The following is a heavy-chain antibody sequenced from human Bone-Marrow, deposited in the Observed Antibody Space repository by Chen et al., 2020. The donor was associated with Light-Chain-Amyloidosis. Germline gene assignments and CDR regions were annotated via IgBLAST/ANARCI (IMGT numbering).Heavy chain of an antibody. CDR3: AKDIIPAATGGWNWFDP. V-gene: IGHV3-9*01. CDR2: ISGNSGSI. D-gene: IGHD2-2*01. CDR1: GFTFGACA. J-gene: IGHJ5*02. Sequence: EVQLVESGGGLVQPGRSLGLSCAASGFTFGACAMHWVRQAPGKGREWVSGISGNSGSIGYEDSVKGRLTISRDNAKNSLYLQMNSLRAEDTALYYCAKDIIPAATGGWNWFDPWGQGTLVTVSS.